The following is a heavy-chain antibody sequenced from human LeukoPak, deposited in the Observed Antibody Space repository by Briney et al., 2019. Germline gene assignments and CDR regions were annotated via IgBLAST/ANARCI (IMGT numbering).Heavy chain of an antibody. CDR3: ASLPYDDVWGSYRGIDY. D-gene: IGHD3-16*02. CDR2: MYYSGSS. Sequence: PSETLSLTCSVSGASITSGNYYWNWLRQPPGKALEWIGYMYYSGSSHYNPSLKSRVSISVDTSRNHFSLILSSVTAADTAVYYCASLPYDDVWGSYRGIDYWGQGTLVTVSS. V-gene: IGHV4-30-4*01. J-gene: IGHJ4*02. CDR1: GASITSGNYY.